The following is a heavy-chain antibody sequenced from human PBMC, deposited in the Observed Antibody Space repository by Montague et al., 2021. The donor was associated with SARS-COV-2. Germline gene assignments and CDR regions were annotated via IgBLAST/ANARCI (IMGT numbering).Heavy chain of an antibody. CDR1: GESFSGFF. V-gene: IGHV4-34*01. D-gene: IGHD4-11*01. CDR3: ARWDPQTLTVISLRGKSANDX. CDR2: INDRGATNY. J-gene: IGHJ4*02. Sequence: SETLSLTCAVYGESFSGFFWSWIRQPPGKGLEWIAEINDRGATNYNYNPSLGSRVTISADTSKNQFSLKLRSVTAADTAVYYCARWDPQTLTVISLRGKSANDXGGQGTLVTVSS.